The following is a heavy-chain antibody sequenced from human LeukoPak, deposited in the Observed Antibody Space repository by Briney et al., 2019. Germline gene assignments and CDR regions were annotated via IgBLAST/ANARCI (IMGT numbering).Heavy chain of an antibody. CDR3: ARDRGVYCTNGVCYGPYYYYYGMDV. D-gene: IGHD2-8*01. V-gene: IGHV3-21*01. Sequence: GGSLRLSCAASGCTFSSYSMNWVRQAPGKGLEWVSSISSSSSYIYYADSVKGRFTISRDNAKNSLYLQMNSLRAEDTAVYYCARDRGVYCTNGVCYGPYYYYYGMDVWGQGTTVTVSS. CDR1: GCTFSSYS. CDR2: ISSSSSYI. J-gene: IGHJ6*02.